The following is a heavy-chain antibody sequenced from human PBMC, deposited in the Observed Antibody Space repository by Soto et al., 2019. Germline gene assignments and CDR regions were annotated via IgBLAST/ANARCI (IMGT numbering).Heavy chain of an antibody. J-gene: IGHJ4*02. CDR1: GFTFSSYG. D-gene: IGHD3-16*02. CDR2: IWSDGSRK. CDR3: ARDYPYRTNDY. V-gene: IGHV3-33*01. Sequence: QVPLVESGGGVVQPGRSLRLSCAASGFTFSSYGMHWVRQAPGKGLEWVAVIWSDGSRKYYEDSVKGRFTISRDNSKDTLYLQMDSLRAEDTATYYFARDYPYRTNDYWGQGTLVIVSS.